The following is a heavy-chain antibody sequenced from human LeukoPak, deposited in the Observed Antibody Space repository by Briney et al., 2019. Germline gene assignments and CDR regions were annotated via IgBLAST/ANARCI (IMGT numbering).Heavy chain of an antibody. CDR1: GFTFSDYY. D-gene: IGHD2-2*01. Sequence: GGSLRLSCAASGFTFSDYYMSWIRQAPGKGLEWVSYISSSSSYTNYADSVKGRFTISRDNAKNSLYLQMNSLKASDTAMYYCASPPTRECSSISCPLSYWGQGTLVTVSS. V-gene: IGHV3-11*03. CDR3: ASPPTRECSSISCPLSY. CDR2: ISSSSSYT. J-gene: IGHJ4*02.